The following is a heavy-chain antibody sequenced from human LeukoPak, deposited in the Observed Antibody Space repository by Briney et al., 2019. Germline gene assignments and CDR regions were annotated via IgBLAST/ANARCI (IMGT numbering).Heavy chain of an antibody. Sequence: AASVKVSCKASGYTFTGYYMHWVRQAPGQGLEWMGWINPNSGGTNYAQKFQGRVTMTRDMSISTAYMELSRLRSDDTAVYYCARDPSNSGYDYLYYFDYWGQGTLVTVSS. CDR1: GYTFTGYY. D-gene: IGHD5-12*01. CDR3: ARDPSNSGYDYLYYFDY. CDR2: INPNSGGT. V-gene: IGHV1-2*02. J-gene: IGHJ4*02.